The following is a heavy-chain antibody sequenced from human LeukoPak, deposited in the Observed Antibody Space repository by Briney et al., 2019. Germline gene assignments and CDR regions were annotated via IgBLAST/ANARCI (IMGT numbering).Heavy chain of an antibody. D-gene: IGHD2-2*01. CDR1: GFTFSNAW. Sequence: KPGGSLRLSCVASGFTFSNAWMSWVRQAPGKGLEWVGRIKSKSDGGTTDYAAPVKGRFTVSRDDSKNTLFLQMNGLKIEDTAVYYCTTDGYPYQVLGEDAFDIWGRGTMVTVSS. CDR2: IKSKSDGGTT. CDR3: TTDGYPYQVLGEDAFDI. J-gene: IGHJ3*02. V-gene: IGHV3-15*01.